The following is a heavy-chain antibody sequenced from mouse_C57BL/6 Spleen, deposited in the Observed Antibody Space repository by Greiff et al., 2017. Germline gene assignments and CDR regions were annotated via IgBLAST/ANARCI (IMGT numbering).Heavy chain of an antibody. CDR2: IDPSDSYT. V-gene: IGHV1-69*01. J-gene: IGHJ4*01. Sequence: QVQLQQPGAELVMPGASVKLSCKASGYTFTSYWMHWVKQRPGQGLEWIGEIDPSDSYTNYNQKFKGKSTLTVDKSSSTAYMQLSSLTSEDSAVYYCARTVTTSAMDYWGQGTSVTVSS. CDR1: GYTFTSYW. D-gene: IGHD2-2*01. CDR3: ARTVTTSAMDY.